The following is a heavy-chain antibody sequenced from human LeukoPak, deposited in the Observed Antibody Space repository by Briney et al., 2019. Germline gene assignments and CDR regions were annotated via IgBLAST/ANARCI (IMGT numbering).Heavy chain of an antibody. J-gene: IGHJ4*02. CDR2: IRYDGSNK. V-gene: IGHV3-30*02. CDR3: AKGSRCSSTSCYMFDFDY. Sequence: GGSLRLSCAASGSTFSSYGMHWVRQAPGKGLEWVAFIRYDGSNKYYADSVKGRFTISRDNSKNTLYLQMNSLRAEDTAVYYCAKGSRCSSTSCYMFDFDYWGQGTLVTVSS. D-gene: IGHD2-2*02. CDR1: GSTFSSYG.